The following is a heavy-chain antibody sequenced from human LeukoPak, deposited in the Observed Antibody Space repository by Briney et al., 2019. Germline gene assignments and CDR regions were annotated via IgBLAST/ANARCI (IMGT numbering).Heavy chain of an antibody. D-gene: IGHD3-9*01. CDR3: ATPYYDILTGYPYYFDY. Sequence: PGGSLRLSCAASGFTFSSYAMSWVRQAPGKGLEWVSAISGSGGSTYYADSVKGRFTISRDNSKNTLYLQMNSLRAEDTAVYYCATPYYDILTGYPYYFDYWGQGTLVTVSS. V-gene: IGHV3-23*01. CDR2: ISGSGGST. CDR1: GFTFSSYA. J-gene: IGHJ4*02.